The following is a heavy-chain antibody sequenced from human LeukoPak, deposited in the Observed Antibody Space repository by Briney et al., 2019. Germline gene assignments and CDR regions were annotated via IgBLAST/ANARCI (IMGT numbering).Heavy chain of an antibody. V-gene: IGHV3-23*01. D-gene: IGHD3-9*01. CDR2: ISGSGGST. CDR1: GFTFSSYA. CDR3: AKGGRLRYFDWLLFDY. J-gene: IGHJ4*02. Sequence: PGGSLRLSCAASGFTFSSYAMSWVRQAPGKGLEWVSAISGSGGSTYYADSVEGRFTISRDNSKNTLYLQMNSLRAEDTAVYYCAKGGRLRYFDWLLFDYWGQGTLVTVSS.